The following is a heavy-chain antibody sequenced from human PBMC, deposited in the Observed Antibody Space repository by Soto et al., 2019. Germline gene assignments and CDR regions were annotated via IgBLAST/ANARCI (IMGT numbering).Heavy chain of an antibody. CDR2: INHRGSL. CDR1: GGSMTSGAQY. D-gene: IGHD1-1*01. Sequence: SETLSLTCTVTGGSMTSGAQYWAWIRQRPGEGLEWFGYINHRGSLYYNPSLKSRVSMSVDTSKNQFALNLSSVTAADTAVYYCAREPPERQGRHMDVWGQGTTVTVSS. V-gene: IGHV4-31*03. CDR3: AREPPERQGRHMDV. J-gene: IGHJ6*02.